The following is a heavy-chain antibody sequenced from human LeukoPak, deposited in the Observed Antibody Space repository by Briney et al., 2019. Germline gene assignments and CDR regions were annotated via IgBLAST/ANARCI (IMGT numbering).Heavy chain of an antibody. V-gene: IGHV1-2*02. Sequence: GASVKVSXKASGYTFTGYYMHWVRQAPGQGLEWMGWINPNSGGTNYAQKFQGRVTMTRDTSISTAYMELSRLRSDDTAVYYCATVDYYDSSGYHAFDIWGQGTMVTVSS. J-gene: IGHJ3*02. CDR2: INPNSGGT. CDR3: ATVDYYDSSGYHAFDI. CDR1: GYTFTGYY. D-gene: IGHD3-22*01.